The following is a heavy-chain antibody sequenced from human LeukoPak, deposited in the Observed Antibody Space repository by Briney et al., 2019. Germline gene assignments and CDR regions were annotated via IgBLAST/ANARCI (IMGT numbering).Heavy chain of an antibody. CDR3: ARDRGHYDSSGYLFDY. D-gene: IGHD3-22*01. V-gene: IGHV4-4*07. Sequence: SETLSLTSTVSGGSISSYYWSWIRQPAGKGLEWIGRLYTSGSTNYNPSLKSRVTMSIDTSKNQFSLKLSSVTAADTAVYYCARDRGHYDSSGYLFDYWGQGTLVTVPS. CDR1: GGSISSYY. J-gene: IGHJ4*02. CDR2: LYTSGST.